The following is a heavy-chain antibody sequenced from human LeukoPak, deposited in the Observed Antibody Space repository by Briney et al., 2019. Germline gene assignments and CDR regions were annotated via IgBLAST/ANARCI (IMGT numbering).Heavy chain of an antibody. J-gene: IGHJ3*02. CDR3: AKALRITIFGVVIISDAFDI. CDR1: GFTFDDYA. Sequence: GRSLRLSCAASGFTFDDYAMHWVRHAPGKGLEWVSGISWNSGSIGYADSVKGRFTISRDNAKNSLYLQMNSLRAEDTALYYCAKALRITIFGVVIISDAFDIWGQGTMVTVSS. CDR2: ISWNSGSI. V-gene: IGHV3-9*01. D-gene: IGHD3-3*01.